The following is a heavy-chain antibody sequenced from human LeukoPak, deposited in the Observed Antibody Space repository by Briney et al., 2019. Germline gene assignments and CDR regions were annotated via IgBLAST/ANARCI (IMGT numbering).Heavy chain of an antibody. CDR3: ARWHHSVRHFDL. D-gene: IGHD2-21*01. J-gene: IGHJ2*01. Sequence: SQTLSLTFAVSGDSVSSNSVAWSWIRQSPSRGLEWLGRTYYLSKWYNEYAVFVKSRISTNADTSTNQFFLQLNSVTSDDTALYFCARWHHSVRHFDLWGRGTLVTVSS. CDR1: GDSVSSNSVA. V-gene: IGHV6-1*01. CDR2: TYYLSKWYN.